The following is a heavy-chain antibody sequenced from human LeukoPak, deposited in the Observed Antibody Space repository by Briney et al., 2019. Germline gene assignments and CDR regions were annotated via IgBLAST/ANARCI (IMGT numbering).Heavy chain of an antibody. CDR3: ARVRTSSLNWFDP. V-gene: IGHV3-7*01. D-gene: IGHD6-13*01. J-gene: IGHJ5*02. CDR1: GFTFSSYW. CDR2: IKQDGSEK. Sequence: GGSLRLSCAASGFTFSSYWMSWVRQAPGKGLEWVANIKQDGSEKYYVDSVKGRFTISRDNAKNSLYLQMNSLRAEDTAVYCCARVRTSSLNWFDPWGQGTLVTVSS.